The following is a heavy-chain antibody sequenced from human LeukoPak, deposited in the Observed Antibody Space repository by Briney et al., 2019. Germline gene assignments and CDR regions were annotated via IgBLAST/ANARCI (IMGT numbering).Heavy chain of an antibody. CDR3: AKAGARGQWLLPLDY. CDR2: ISGSGDEI. V-gene: IGHV3-23*01. Sequence: PGGSLRLSCAASGFTFSSYAMTWVRQAPGKGLEWVSGISGSGDEIYYADSVKGRFTIFRDNSKNTLSLQMNGLRAEDTAVYYCAKAGARGQWLLPLDYWGQGTLVTVSS. CDR1: GFTFSSYA. J-gene: IGHJ4*02. D-gene: IGHD6-19*01.